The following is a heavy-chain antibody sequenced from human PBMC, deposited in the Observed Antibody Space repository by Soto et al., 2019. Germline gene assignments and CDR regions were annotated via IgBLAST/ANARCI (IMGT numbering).Heavy chain of an antibody. CDR1: GGSISRGGYY. J-gene: IGHJ3*02. D-gene: IGHD2-2*01. Sequence: SETLSLTCTVAGGSISRGGYYWSWIRQHPGKGLEWIGYIYYSGSTYYNPSLKSRVTISVDTSKNQFSLKLSSVTAADTAVYYCARGDIVLVPAASQVAFDIWGQGTMVTVSS. V-gene: IGHV4-31*03. CDR3: ARGDIVLVPAASQVAFDI. CDR2: IYYSGST.